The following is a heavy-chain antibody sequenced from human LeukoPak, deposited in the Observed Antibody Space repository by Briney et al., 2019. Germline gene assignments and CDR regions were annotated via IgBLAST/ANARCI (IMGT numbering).Heavy chain of an antibody. J-gene: IGHJ6*04. V-gene: IGHV3-23*01. CDR2: ISGSGGST. Sequence: GGSLRLSCAASGFTFSSYAMSWVRQAPGKGLEWVSAISGSGGSTYYADSVKGRFTISGDNSKNTLYLQMNSLRAEDTAVYYCAKGVATKMWGYYYYYYGMDVWGKGTTVTVSS. D-gene: IGHD5-12*01. CDR3: AKGVATKMWGYYYYYYGMDV. CDR1: GFTFSSYA.